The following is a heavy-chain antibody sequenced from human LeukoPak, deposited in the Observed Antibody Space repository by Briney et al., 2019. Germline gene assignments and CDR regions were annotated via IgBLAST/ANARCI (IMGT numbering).Heavy chain of an antibody. CDR3: ARDPDYSYGPYYFDY. CDR2: INSDGSST. J-gene: IGHJ4*02. D-gene: IGHD5-18*01. CDR1: GFTFSSYA. Sequence: PGGSLRLSCAASGFTFSSYAMSWVRQAPGKGLVWVSRINSDGSSTSYADSVKGRFTISRDNAKNTLYLQMNSLRAEDTAVYYCARDPDYSYGPYYFDYWGQGTLVTVSS. V-gene: IGHV3-74*01.